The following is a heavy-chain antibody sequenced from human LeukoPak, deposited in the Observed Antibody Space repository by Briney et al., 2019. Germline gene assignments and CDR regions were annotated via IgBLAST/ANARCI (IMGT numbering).Heavy chain of an antibody. CDR3: AKSYGDYLGYFDS. J-gene: IGHJ4*02. CDR1: GFTISSCA. V-gene: IGHV3-23*01. Sequence: PGGSLRLSCAASGFTISSCAMSWVRQAPGKGLEWVSGISDGGGTTNYADAVKGRFTISRDKSKNTLFLQMNSLRAEDTAVYYCAKSYGDYLGYFDSWGQGTLVTVSS. CDR2: ISDGGGTT. D-gene: IGHD4-17*01.